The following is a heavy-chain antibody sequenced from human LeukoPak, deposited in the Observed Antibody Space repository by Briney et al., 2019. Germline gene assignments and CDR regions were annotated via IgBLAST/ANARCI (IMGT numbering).Heavy chain of an antibody. V-gene: IGHV1-2*02. D-gene: IGHD3-10*01. Sequence: ASVKVSCKASGYSFTAFYIHWVRQAPGQGLEWMGWIHPRSGDTRYAQKSPGRVTMARDTSISTVYMDLSSLGSDDTAVYYCARDGEYGTGSYYRGSFDYWGQGILVTVSS. J-gene: IGHJ4*02. CDR1: GYSFTAFY. CDR2: IHPRSGDT. CDR3: ARDGEYGTGSYYRGSFDY.